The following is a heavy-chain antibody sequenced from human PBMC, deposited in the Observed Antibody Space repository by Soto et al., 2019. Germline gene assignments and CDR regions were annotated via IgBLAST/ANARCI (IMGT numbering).Heavy chain of an antibody. CDR2: ISYDGSNK. J-gene: IGHJ4*02. CDR3: AREDPRGGGRLEY. D-gene: IGHD3-16*01. CDR1: GFTFSSYA. V-gene: IGHV3-30-3*01. Sequence: QVQLVESGGGVVQPGRSLRLSCAASGFTFSSYAMHWVRQAPGKGLEWVAVISYDGSNKYYADSVKGRFTISRDNSKNTLYLQMNSLRAEDTAVYYCAREDPRGGGRLEYWGQGTLVTVSS.